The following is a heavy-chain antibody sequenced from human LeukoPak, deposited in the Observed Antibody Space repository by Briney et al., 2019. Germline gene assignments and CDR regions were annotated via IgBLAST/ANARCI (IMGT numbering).Heavy chain of an antibody. V-gene: IGHV1-2*02. J-gene: IGHJ6*03. Sequence: VASVKVSCKASGYTFTGYYMHWVRQAPGQGLEWMGWINPNSGGTNYAQKFQGRVTMTRDTSISTAYMELSRLRSDDTAVYYCARDWSSGWYSYYYYMDVWGKGTTVTISS. CDR1: GYTFTGYY. D-gene: IGHD6-19*01. CDR2: INPNSGGT. CDR3: ARDWSSGWYSYYYYMDV.